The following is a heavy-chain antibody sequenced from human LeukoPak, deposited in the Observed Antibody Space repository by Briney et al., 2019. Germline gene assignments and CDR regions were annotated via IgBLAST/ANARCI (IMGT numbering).Heavy chain of an antibody. D-gene: IGHD2-2*01. CDR1: GVSISSGDYY. Sequence: SETLSLTCTVSGVSISSGDYYWSWIRLPPGKGLEWIGYIYYSGSTYYNPSLKSRVTISVDTSRNQFSLKLSSVTAADTAVYYCAREVSSTSYYGMDVWGQGTTVTVSS. CDR3: AREVSSTSYYGMDV. J-gene: IGHJ6*02. V-gene: IGHV4-30-4*01. CDR2: IYYSGST.